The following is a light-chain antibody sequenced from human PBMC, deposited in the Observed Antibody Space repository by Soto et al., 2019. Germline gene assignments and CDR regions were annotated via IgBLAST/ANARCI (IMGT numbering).Light chain of an antibody. V-gene: IGLV1-44*01. Sequence: VLTQPPSASGSPGQRVTISCSGSSSNIGSNTVNWYQHLPGTAPKLLIYSNDQRPSGVPARFSGSKSGTSASLAISGLQSEDEADYYCAALDDSLNGWVFGGGTKLTVL. J-gene: IGLJ3*02. CDR1: SSNIGSNT. CDR3: AALDDSLNGWV. CDR2: SND.